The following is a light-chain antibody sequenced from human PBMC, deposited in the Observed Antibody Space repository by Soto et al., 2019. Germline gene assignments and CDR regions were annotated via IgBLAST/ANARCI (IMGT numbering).Light chain of an antibody. CDR2: GAS. Sequence: MVITQCPPTQTASPAERSTLSFSNSQSVSSSNFAWYQQKPAQAPRLLIYGASRRAPGIPERFSGSGSGTDFTLTISRLEPEDFAVYYCQQYLTSPKTFGQGTKV. CDR3: QQYLTSPKT. V-gene: IGKV3-20*01. CDR1: QSVSSSN. J-gene: IGKJ1*01.